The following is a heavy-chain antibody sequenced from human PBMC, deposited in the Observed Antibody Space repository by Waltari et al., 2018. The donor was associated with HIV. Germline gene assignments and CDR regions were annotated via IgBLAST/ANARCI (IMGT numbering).Heavy chain of an antibody. J-gene: IGHJ4*02. Sequence: QVHLVESGGGWVQPGRSLTLSCAASGLPFSPTVLHRARQAPGKGREWVADISYDGSDKYHADSVKGRFTISRDNSRNTLYLQMNSLRPEDTAVYFCAREFYYDSTGYNSGFDYWGQGTLVTVSS. CDR1: GLPFSPTV. V-gene: IGHV3-30*01. CDR2: ISYDGSDK. D-gene: IGHD3-22*01. CDR3: AREFYYDSTGYNSGFDY.